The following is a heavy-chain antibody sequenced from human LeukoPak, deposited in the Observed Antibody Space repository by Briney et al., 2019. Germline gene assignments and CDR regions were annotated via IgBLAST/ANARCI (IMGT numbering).Heavy chain of an antibody. V-gene: IGHV1-2*02. J-gene: IGHJ4*02. CDR3: ARDYDILTGYFSPPDY. Sequence: APVKVSCKASGYTFTVYSMHWVRQAPGQGLEWMGWINPNSGDTKYSQNFQGRVTMSWDTSISTAYMELNRLTSDDTAVYYCARDYDILTGYFSPPDYWGQGTLVTVSS. CDR1: GYTFTVYS. CDR2: INPNSGDT. D-gene: IGHD3-9*01.